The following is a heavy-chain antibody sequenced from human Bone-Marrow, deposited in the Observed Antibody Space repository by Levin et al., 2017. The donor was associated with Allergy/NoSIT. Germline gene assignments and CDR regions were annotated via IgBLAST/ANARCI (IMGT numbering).Heavy chain of an antibody. CDR2: IDWDDDK. CDR1: GISLSTGGMR. V-gene: IGHV2-70*04. Sequence: ESGPTLVKPTQTLTLTCTFSGISLSTGGMRASWIRQPPGKALEWLARIDWDDDKFYSTSLKTRLTISMDTSKSQVLLTMTNMGPVDTATYYCTRSGPLGPFDYWGQGTLVTVSP. CDR3: TRSGPLGPFDY. D-gene: IGHD7-27*01. J-gene: IGHJ4*02.